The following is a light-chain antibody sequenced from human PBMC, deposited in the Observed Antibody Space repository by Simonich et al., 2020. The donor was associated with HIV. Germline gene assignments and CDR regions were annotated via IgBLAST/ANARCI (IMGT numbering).Light chain of an antibody. Sequence: QSALTQPASVSGSPGQSITISCTGTSSDVGSYNLVSWYQQFPGKAPKLMIYEGNKRPSGVSNRFSGSKSGNTASLPISGLQAEDEADYYCTSYTSSSTLVFGGGTKLTVL. CDR3: TSYTSSSTLV. V-gene: IGLV2-14*02. CDR2: EGN. J-gene: IGLJ2*01. CDR1: SSDVGSYNL.